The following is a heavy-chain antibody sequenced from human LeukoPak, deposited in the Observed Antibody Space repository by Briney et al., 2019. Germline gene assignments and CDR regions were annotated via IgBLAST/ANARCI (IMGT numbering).Heavy chain of an antibody. CDR2: ISYDGSNK. Sequence: PGGSLRLPCAASGFTFSSYGMHWVRQAPGKGLEWVAVISYDGSNKYYADSVKGRFTISRDNSKNTLYLQMNSLRAEDTAVYYCAKDSWLVRSYLDYWGQETLVTVSS. J-gene: IGHJ4*02. CDR1: GFTFSSYG. V-gene: IGHV3-30*18. D-gene: IGHD6-19*01. CDR3: AKDSWLVRSYLDY.